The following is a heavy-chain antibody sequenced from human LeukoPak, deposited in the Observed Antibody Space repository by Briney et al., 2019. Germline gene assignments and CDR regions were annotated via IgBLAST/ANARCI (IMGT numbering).Heavy chain of an antibody. D-gene: IGHD1-26*01. J-gene: IGHJ2*01. CDR2: IYYSGST. CDR1: GGSISSYY. CDR3: ARDRGGYFGL. V-gene: IGHV4-59*01. Sequence: PSETLSLTCTVSGGSISSYYWSWIRQPPGKGLEWIGYIYYSGSTNYNPSLKSRVTISVDTSKNQFSLKLSSVTAADTAVYYCARDRGGYFGLWGRGTLVTVSS.